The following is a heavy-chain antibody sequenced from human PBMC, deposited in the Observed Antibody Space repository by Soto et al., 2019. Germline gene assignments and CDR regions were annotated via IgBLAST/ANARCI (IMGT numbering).Heavy chain of an antibody. J-gene: IGHJ4*02. CDR2: ISSSSSYI. CDR3: ARDTAEGHYDSSGYPFDY. CDR1: GFTFSSYS. Sequence: EVQLVEFGGGLVKPGGPLRLSCAASGFTFSSYSMNWVRQAPGKGLEWVSFISSSSSYIYYADSVKGRFTISRDNAKTSLSLQMNSLRAEDTAVYYCARDTAEGHYDSSGYPFDYWGQGTLVTVSS. D-gene: IGHD3-22*01. V-gene: IGHV3-21*02.